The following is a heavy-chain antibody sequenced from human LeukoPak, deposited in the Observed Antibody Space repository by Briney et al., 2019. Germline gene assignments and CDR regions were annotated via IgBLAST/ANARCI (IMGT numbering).Heavy chain of an antibody. D-gene: IGHD6-6*01. CDR1: GYTSTVYN. Sequence: ASVKDSCKAPGYTSTVYNTQTVPQAPGQGLEWMGIINPSGGSTSYAQKFQGRVTMTRDTSTSTVYMELSSLRSEDTAVYYCARDLEYSFTGGGNYYYYYGIDFWGQGTTVTVSS. V-gene: IGHV1-46*01. J-gene: IGHJ6*02. CDR3: ARDLEYSFTGGGNYYYYYGIDF. CDR2: INPSGGST.